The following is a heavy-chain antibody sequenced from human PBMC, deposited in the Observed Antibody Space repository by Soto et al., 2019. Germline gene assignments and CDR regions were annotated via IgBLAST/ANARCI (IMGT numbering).Heavy chain of an antibody. D-gene: IGHD2-15*01. CDR3: ARDWSSEPYWTGGSCHSGVCFDP. V-gene: IGHV1-18*01. J-gene: IGHJ5*02. CDR2: ISGYNGNT. Sequence: ASVKVSCKASGYTFTSYGISWVRQAPGQGLEWMGGISGYNGNTNYAQKVQGRVTMTTDTITSTAYMELRSLSFDDTAVYYCARDWSSEPYWTGGSCHSGVCFDPWGQGIRVTVSS. CDR1: GYTFTSYG.